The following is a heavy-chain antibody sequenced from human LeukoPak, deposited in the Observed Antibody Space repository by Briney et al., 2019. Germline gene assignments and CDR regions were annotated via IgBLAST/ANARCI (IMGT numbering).Heavy chain of an antibody. CDR1: GGSFSGYY. D-gene: IGHD1-26*01. CDR2: INHRGST. CDR3: AKSGGYGLIDY. J-gene: IGHJ4*01. Sequence: PSETLSLTCAVYGGSFSGYYWSWIRQPPGKGLEWIGEINHRGSTNYNPSLKSRVTISVDTSKNQFSLKLSSVTAADTAVYYCAKSGGYGLIDYWGQGTLVTVSS. V-gene: IGHV4-34*01.